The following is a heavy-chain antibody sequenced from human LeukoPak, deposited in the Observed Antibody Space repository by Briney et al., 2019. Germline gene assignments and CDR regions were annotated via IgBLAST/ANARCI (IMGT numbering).Heavy chain of an antibody. CDR1: GGSISTYY. CDR2: IYHSGST. V-gene: IGHV4-59*01. Sequence: PSETLSLTCTLSGGSISTYYWSWIRQPPGKGLEWIGYIYHSGSTNYNPSLKSRVTISVDTSKNQFSLKLSSVTAADTAVYYCARGGGYASPIGYWGQGTTVIVS. CDR3: ARGGGYASPIGY. D-gene: IGHD5-12*01. J-gene: IGHJ6*02.